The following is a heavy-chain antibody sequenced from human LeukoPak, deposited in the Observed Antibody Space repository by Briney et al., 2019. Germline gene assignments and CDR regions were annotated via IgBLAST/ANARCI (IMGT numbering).Heavy chain of an antibody. CDR1: GGSISNYY. D-gene: IGHD3-10*01. V-gene: IGHV4-59*12. CDR2: IYYSGST. J-gene: IGHJ6*03. Sequence: SETLSLTCTVSGGSISNYYWSWIRQPPGKELEWIGYIYYSGSTNYNPSLKSRVTISVDTSKNQFSLKLKSVTAADTAVYYCARRVEVNYVGWIGDDNHHYYMDVWGKGTTVTVSS. CDR3: ARRVEVNYVGWIGDDNHHYYMDV.